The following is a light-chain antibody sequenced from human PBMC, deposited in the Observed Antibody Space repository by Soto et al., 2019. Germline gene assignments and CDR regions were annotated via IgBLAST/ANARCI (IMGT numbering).Light chain of an antibody. CDR2: DAS. J-gene: IGKJ1*01. V-gene: IGKV1-5*01. Sequence: DIQMTQSPATLSASVGCTVTGTCRASESVSGLLAWYQQKPGEAPKLLIYDASALPRGVPSRFSGSGSGTKFTLTIASLQPDDFATYYCQQYETFSGTFGPGTKVDI. CDR1: ESVSGL. CDR3: QQYETFSGT.